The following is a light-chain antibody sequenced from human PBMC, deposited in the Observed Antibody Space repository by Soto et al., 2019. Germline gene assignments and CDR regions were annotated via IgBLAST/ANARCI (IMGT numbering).Light chain of an antibody. CDR2: AAS. CDR3: QQYINWPLT. CDR1: QHISRY. V-gene: IGKV1-39*01. Sequence: DFQMTQSPSSLSTSVGDRVTITCRASQHISRYLNWYQQKPGKAPKFLIFAASTLQSGVPSRFSGSGSGTEFTLTISSLQSEDFAVYYCQQYINWPLTFGGGTKVEIK. J-gene: IGKJ4*01.